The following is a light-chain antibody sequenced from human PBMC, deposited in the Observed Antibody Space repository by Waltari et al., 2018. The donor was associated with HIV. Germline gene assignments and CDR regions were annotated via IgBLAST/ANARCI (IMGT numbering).Light chain of an antibody. Sequence: QSALTQPASVSGSPGQSITISCTGTSSDIGNYNLVSWYQQHPGKAPKLIIYEGIKRPSGLSNRISRSKSANTASLTISGLQAEDEADYFCSSYGGSSNWLFGGGTKLTVL. V-gene: IGLV2-23*01. CDR2: EGI. J-gene: IGLJ2*01. CDR3: SSYGGSSNWL. CDR1: SSDIGNYNL.